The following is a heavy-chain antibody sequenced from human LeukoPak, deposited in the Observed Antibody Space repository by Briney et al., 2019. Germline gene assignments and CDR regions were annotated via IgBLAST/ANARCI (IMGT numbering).Heavy chain of an antibody. CDR1: RFSFSTYW. J-gene: IGHJ3*02. Sequence: GGSLRLSCVGSRFSFSTYWLSWVRQAPGKGLEWVASMDGDGTIQYYLDSVKGRFTISRDNAKSSLYLQMNSLRGEDTAVYFCGRDFPPHASDIWGQGTMVTVSS. V-gene: IGHV3-7*01. CDR2: MDGDGTIQ. CDR3: GRDFPPHASDI.